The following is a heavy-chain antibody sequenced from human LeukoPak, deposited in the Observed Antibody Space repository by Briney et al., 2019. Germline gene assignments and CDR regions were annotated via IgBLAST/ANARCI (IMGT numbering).Heavy chain of an antibody. Sequence: ASVKVSCKVSGYTLTELSMHWVRQAPGKGLEWMGGFDPEDGETIYAQKFQGRVTMTEDTSTGTAYMELSSLRSEDTAVYYCATVGVTMIVVVTEGAFDIWGQGTMVTVSS. D-gene: IGHD3-22*01. J-gene: IGHJ3*02. CDR2: FDPEDGET. CDR1: GYTLTELS. V-gene: IGHV1-24*01. CDR3: ATVGVTMIVVVTEGAFDI.